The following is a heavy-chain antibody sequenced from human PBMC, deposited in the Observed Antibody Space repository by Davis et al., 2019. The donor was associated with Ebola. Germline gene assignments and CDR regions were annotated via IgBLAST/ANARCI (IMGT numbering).Heavy chain of an antibody. CDR1: GLPFSSYF. V-gene: IGHV3-72*01. J-gene: IGHJ4*02. D-gene: IGHD1/OR15-1a*01. CDR3: VTENWYRFES. Sequence: GASLNISCAVSGLPFSSYFMDWVRLTPGKGLEWVGLSRNKENRYSTEYAASVRGRFTISRDDSKESLYLQMNSLRTEDTAVYYCVTENWYRFESWGQGTLVTVSS. CDR2: SRNKENRYST.